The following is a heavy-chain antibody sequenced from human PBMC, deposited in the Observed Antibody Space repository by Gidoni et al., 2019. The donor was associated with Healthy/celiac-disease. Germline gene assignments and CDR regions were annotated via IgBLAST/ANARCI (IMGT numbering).Heavy chain of an antibody. D-gene: IGHD6-19*01. CDR1: GFTFADYT. Sequence: EVQLVESGGVVVQPGGSLRLSCAASGFTFADYTMHWVRQAPGKGLEWVSLISWDGGSTYYADSVKGRFTISRDNSKNSLYLQMNSLRTEDTALYYCAKERGYSSGWPFDYWGQGTLVTVSS. CDR2: ISWDGGST. J-gene: IGHJ4*02. V-gene: IGHV3-43*01. CDR3: AKERGYSSGWPFDY.